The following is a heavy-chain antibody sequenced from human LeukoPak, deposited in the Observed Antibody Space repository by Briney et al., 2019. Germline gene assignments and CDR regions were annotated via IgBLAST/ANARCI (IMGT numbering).Heavy chain of an antibody. CDR3: ARGSGYSYPDAFDI. V-gene: IGHV3-48*01. J-gene: IGHJ3*02. D-gene: IGHD5-18*01. Sequence: PGGSLRLSCAASGFTFSSYSMNWVRQAPGKGLEWVSYISSSSSTIYYADSVKGRFTISRDNAKNSLYLQMNSLRAEDTAVYYCARGSGYSYPDAFDIWGQGTMVTVSS. CDR1: GFTFSSYS. CDR2: ISSSSSTI.